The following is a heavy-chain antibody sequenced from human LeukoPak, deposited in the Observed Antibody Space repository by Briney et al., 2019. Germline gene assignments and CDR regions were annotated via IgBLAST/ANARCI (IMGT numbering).Heavy chain of an antibody. CDR2: ISGSGGIT. V-gene: IGHV3-23*01. CDR1: GFTFSRYV. D-gene: IGHD3-10*01. Sequence: GGSLRLSCAASGFTFSRYVMTWVRQAPGKGLEWVSGISGSGGITYYADSVKGRFTISRDNSKNTPYLQMNSLRAEDTAVYYCAKVMGGSGSYSPWGYWGQGTLVTVSS. J-gene: IGHJ4*02. CDR3: AKVMGGSGSYSPWGY.